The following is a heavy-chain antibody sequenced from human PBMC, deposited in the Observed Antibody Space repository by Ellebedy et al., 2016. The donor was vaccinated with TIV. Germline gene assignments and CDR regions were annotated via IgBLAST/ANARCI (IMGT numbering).Heavy chain of an antibody. CDR1: GFTFSSYA. D-gene: IGHD4-17*01. Sequence: GGSLRLXCAASGFTFSSYAMSWVRQAPGKGLEWVSAISGGADNTYYVDSVKGRFTISRDNSKNTLYLQMNSLRAEDTAIYYCVKDRDYADYHNGDFWGQGTLVTVSS. V-gene: IGHV3-23*01. CDR2: ISGGADNT. J-gene: IGHJ4*02. CDR3: VKDRDYADYHNGDF.